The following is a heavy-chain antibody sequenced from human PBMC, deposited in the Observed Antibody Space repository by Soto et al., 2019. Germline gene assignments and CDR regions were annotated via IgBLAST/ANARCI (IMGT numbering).Heavy chain of an antibody. V-gene: IGHV4-59*01. J-gene: IGHJ3*02. CDR1: GGSISPYY. Sequence: TLSLTCTVSGGSISPYYWSWIRQPPGKGLEWIGYIYYSGSTSYNPSLRSRVTISVDTSRSQFSLSLGSVTAADTAVYYCARAAVGDGYHGAFDIWGQGTKVTVSS. D-gene: IGHD5-12*01. CDR2: IYYSGST. CDR3: ARAAVGDGYHGAFDI.